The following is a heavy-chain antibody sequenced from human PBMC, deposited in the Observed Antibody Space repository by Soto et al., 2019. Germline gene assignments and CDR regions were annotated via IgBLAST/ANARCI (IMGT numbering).Heavy chain of an antibody. CDR3: AKGNFAYYYYYMDV. CDR2: ISWNSGDI. J-gene: IGHJ6*03. Sequence: EVQLVESGGGLVHPGRSLRLSCAASGFTFDDYAMRWVRQAPGKGLEWVSSISWNSGDIGYADSVKGRFTISRDNAKNSLYLQMNSLRAEDTALYYCAKGNFAYYYYYMDVWGKGTTVTVSS. V-gene: IGHV3-9*01. CDR1: GFTFDDYA.